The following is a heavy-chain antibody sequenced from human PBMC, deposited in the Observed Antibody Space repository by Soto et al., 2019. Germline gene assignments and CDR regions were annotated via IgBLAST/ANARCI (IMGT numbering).Heavy chain of an antibody. J-gene: IGHJ3*02. CDR1: GFTFSSYA. V-gene: IGHV3-23*01. D-gene: IGHD1-1*01. CDR3: AKALESTETYARYAFHI. Sequence: PGGSLRLSCEASGFTFSSYAMNWVRQAPGKGLEWASVISGSGERTFYADSVKGRFTISRDNSKSTLYLQMNSLRAEDTAVYYCAKALESTETYARYAFHIWGQGTMVTVSS. CDR2: ISGSGERT.